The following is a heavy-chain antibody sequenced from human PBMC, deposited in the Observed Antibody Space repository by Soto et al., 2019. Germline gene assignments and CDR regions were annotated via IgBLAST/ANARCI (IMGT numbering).Heavy chain of an antibody. Sequence: ASVKVSCKASGYTFTGYYMHWVRQAPGQGLEWMGWINPNSGGTNYAQRFQGWVTMTRDTSISTAYMELGRLRSDDTAVYYCARGYYDFWSGSLDAFDIWGQGTMVTVSS. CDR3: ARGYYDFWSGSLDAFDI. CDR1: GYTFTGYY. J-gene: IGHJ3*02. V-gene: IGHV1-2*04. D-gene: IGHD3-3*01. CDR2: INPNSGGT.